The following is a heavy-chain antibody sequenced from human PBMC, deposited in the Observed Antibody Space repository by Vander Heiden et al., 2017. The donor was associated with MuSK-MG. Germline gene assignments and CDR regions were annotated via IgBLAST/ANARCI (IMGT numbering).Heavy chain of an antibody. Sequence: QVQLVQSGAEVKKPGASVKVSCTASGYTFTGYYMHWVRQAPGQGLEWMGWINPNSGGTNDAQKFQGRVTMTRDTSTSTAYMELSRLRSDDTAVYYCARDQEALEWSIPPYYYYYGMDVWGQGTTVTVSS. D-gene: IGHD3-3*01. CDR1: GYTFTGYY. J-gene: IGHJ6*02. CDR2: INPNSGGT. CDR3: ARDQEALEWSIPPYYYYYGMDV. V-gene: IGHV1-2*02.